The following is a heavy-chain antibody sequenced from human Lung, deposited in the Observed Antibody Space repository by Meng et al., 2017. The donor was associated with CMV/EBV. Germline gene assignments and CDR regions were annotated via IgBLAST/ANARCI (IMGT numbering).Heavy chain of an antibody. CDR1: GFTFGSHS. CDR3: ARDSDDYDFWSAYYTDAFDF. Sequence: GGSXRLXCAASGFTFGSHSMNWVLQAPGKGLEWVSSITGDSTYKHYADSLKGRFTISRDNAKNSLYLQMNSLRAEDTAVYYCARDSDDYDFWSAYYTDAFDFWGQGXMVTVSS. V-gene: IGHV3-21*01. J-gene: IGHJ3*01. D-gene: IGHD3-3*01. CDR2: ITGDSTYK.